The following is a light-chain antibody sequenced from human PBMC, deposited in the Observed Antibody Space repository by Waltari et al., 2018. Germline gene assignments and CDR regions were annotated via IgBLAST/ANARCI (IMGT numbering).Light chain of an antibody. Sequence: DVVMTQTPLSLSVTPGQPASISCKSSQSLLHSDGQTYLYWFLQKPGQSPQLLIYAVSSRFSGVPTKFSGSGSETYFTLKISRVEAEDVGVYYCMQGLHLPRTFGQGTKVEMK. V-gene: IGKV2-29*02. CDR3: MQGLHLPRT. CDR1: QSLLHSDGQTY. J-gene: IGKJ1*01. CDR2: AVS.